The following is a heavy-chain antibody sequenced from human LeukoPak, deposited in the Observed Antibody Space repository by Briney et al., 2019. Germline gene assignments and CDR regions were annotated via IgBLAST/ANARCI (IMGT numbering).Heavy chain of an antibody. J-gene: IGHJ4*02. Sequence: PGGSLRLSCAASGFTFSSHAMSWVRQAPGKGLEWVSAISGSGGSTYYADSVKGRFTISRDNSKNTLYLQMNSLRAEDTAVYYCAKDRRYCSGGSCYGGGYYFDYWGQGTLVTVSS. CDR3: AKDRRYCSGGSCYGGGYYFDY. CDR1: GFTFSSHA. D-gene: IGHD2-15*01. CDR2: ISGSGGST. V-gene: IGHV3-23*01.